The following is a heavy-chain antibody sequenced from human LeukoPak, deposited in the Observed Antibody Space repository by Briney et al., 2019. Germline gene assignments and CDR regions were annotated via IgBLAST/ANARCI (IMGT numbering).Heavy chain of an antibody. V-gene: IGHV4-59*12. D-gene: IGHD2-15*01. CDR1: GGSIRSYY. CDR3: ARRLLGYCSGGSCYSGYFQH. Sequence: SETLSLTCTVSGGSIRSYYWSWIRQPPGKGLEWIGYIYYSGSTNYNPSLKSRVTISVDTSKNQFSLKLSSVTAADTAMYYCARRLLGYCSGGSCYSGYFQHWGQGTLVTVSS. CDR2: IYYSGST. J-gene: IGHJ1*01.